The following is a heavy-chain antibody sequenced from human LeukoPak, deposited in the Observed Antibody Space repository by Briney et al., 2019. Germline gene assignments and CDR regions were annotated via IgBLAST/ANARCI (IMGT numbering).Heavy chain of an antibody. D-gene: IGHD2-21*01. CDR1: GFTFSIYG. Sequence: GGSLRLSCVASGFTFSIYGMNWVRQAPGKGLEWVSYIIQSGSTVYYADSVKGRFTISRDNAKNSLYLQMNSLRAEDTAVYYCARERQSCGGDCSDYWGQGTLVTVSS. CDR3: ARERQSCGGDCSDY. CDR2: IIQSGSTV. J-gene: IGHJ4*02. V-gene: IGHV3-48*03.